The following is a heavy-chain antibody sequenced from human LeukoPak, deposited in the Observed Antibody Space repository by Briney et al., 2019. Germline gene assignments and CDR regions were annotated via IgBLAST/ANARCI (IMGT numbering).Heavy chain of an antibody. CDR1: GYTFTGYY. V-gene: IGHV1-2*02. CDR3: ARGDTVDRRPFFAFDI. CDR2: INPNSGGT. J-gene: IGHJ3*02. D-gene: IGHD4-23*01. Sequence: GASVKVSCKASGYTFTGYYMHWVRQAPGQGLEWMGWINPNSGGTNYAQKFQGRVTMTRDTSISTAYMELSRLRSDDTAVYYCARGDTVDRRPFFAFDIWGQGTMVTVSS.